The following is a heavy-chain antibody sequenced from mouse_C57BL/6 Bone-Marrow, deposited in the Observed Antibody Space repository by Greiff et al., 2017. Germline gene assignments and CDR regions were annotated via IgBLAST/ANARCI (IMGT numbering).Heavy chain of an antibody. Sequence: QFQLQQPGAELVKPGASVKLSCKASGYTFTSYWMHWVKQRPGQGLEWIGMIHPNSGSTNYNEKFKSKATLTVDKSSSTAYMQLSSLTSEDSAVYYCAREDYDGDYFDYWGQGTTLTVSS. D-gene: IGHD2-4*01. J-gene: IGHJ2*01. V-gene: IGHV1-64*01. CDR3: AREDYDGDYFDY. CDR2: IHPNSGST. CDR1: GYTFTSYW.